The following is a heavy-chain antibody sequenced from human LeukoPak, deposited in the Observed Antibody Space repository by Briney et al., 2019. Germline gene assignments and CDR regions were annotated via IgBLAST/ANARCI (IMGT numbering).Heavy chain of an antibody. D-gene: IGHD6-19*01. V-gene: IGHV3-30*02. Sequence: GGSLRLSCAAPGFTFSSSGMNWVRQAPGKGLEWVAIIWYDGSKKYYADSVKGRFTISRDNAKNSVYLQMNSLRPDDTAFYYCAKAMISSGWYAADYWGQGTLVTVSS. CDR2: IWYDGSKK. J-gene: IGHJ4*02. CDR3: AKAMISSGWYAADY. CDR1: GFTFSSSG.